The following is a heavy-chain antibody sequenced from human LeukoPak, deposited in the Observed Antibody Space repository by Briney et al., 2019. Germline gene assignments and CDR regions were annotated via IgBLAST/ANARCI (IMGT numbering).Heavy chain of an antibody. D-gene: IGHD5-12*01. CDR1: GYTFTSYG. CDR2: IIPIFGTA. Sequence: GAPVKVSCKASGYTFTSYGISWVRQAPGQGLEWMGGIIPIFGTANYAQKFQGRVTITADESTSTAYMELSSLRSEDTAVYYCARDASGYYDWGRGTLVTVSS. V-gene: IGHV1-69*13. J-gene: IGHJ4*02. CDR3: ARDASGYYD.